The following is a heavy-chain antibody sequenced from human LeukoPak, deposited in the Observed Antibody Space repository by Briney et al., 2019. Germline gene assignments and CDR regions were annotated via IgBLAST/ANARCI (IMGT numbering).Heavy chain of an antibody. V-gene: IGHV4-34*01. Sequence: SETLSLTCAAYGGCFSGYYWSWIRQPPGKGLEWIGSIYHSGSTYYNPSLKSRVTISLDTSKNQFSLKLSSVTAADTAVHYCARVDTAMGPFDHWGQGTLVTVSS. D-gene: IGHD5-18*01. CDR2: IYHSGST. CDR1: GGCFSGYY. CDR3: ARVDTAMGPFDH. J-gene: IGHJ4*02.